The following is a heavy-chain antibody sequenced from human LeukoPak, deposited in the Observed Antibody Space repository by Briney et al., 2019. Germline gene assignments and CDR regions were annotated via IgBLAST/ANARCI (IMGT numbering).Heavy chain of an antibody. CDR1: GFTFSSYA. J-gene: IGHJ5*02. Sequence: GGSLRLSCVASGFTFSSYAMSWVRQAPGKGLEWVGRIRSNSDGGTIDYAAPVKGRFALSRDDSKNTLYLQMNSLQTEDTAVYYCATDFYDTTWGQGTLVTVSS. CDR2: IRSNSDGGTI. CDR3: ATDFYDTT. V-gene: IGHV3-15*01. D-gene: IGHD3-22*01.